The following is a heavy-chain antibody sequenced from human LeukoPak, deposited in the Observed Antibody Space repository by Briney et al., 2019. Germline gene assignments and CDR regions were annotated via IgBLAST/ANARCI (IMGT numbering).Heavy chain of an antibody. CDR2: ISSSSSYI. V-gene: IGHV3-21*01. D-gene: IGHD3-10*02. Sequence: GGSLRLSCAASGFTFSSYSMNWVRQAPGKGLDGVSSISSSSSYIYYADSVKGRFTISRDNAKNSLYLQMNSLRAEDTAVYYCAELGITMIGGVWGKGTTVTISS. CDR3: AELGITMIGGV. CDR1: GFTFSSYS. J-gene: IGHJ6*04.